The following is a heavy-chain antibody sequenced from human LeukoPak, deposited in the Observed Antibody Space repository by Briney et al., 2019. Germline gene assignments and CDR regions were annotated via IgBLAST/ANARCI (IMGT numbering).Heavy chain of an antibody. CDR1: GGTFSSYA. J-gene: IGHJ4*02. D-gene: IGHD3-10*01. CDR2: IIPIFGTA. CDR3: AVWGSGSYFDY. Sequence: ASVKVSCKASGGTFSSYAISWVRQAPGQGLEWMGRIIPIFGTANYAQKFQGRVTITADESTSTAYMELSSLRSEDTAVYYCAVWGSGSYFDYWGQGTLVTVSS. V-gene: IGHV1-69*13.